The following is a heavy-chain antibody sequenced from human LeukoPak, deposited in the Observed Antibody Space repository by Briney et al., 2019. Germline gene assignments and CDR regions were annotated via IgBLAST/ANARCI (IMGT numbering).Heavy chain of an antibody. Sequence: GGSLRLSCAASGFTFSSYWMSWVRQAPGKGLEWVANIKQDGSEKYYVDSVKGRFTISRDNAKNSLYLQMNSLRAEDTAVYYCARDLAKGQQLGLYYHYGMDVWGQGTTVTVSS. CDR2: IKQDGSEK. J-gene: IGHJ6*02. V-gene: IGHV3-7*03. CDR3: ARDLAKGQQLGLYYHYGMDV. CDR1: GFTFSSYW. D-gene: IGHD6-13*01.